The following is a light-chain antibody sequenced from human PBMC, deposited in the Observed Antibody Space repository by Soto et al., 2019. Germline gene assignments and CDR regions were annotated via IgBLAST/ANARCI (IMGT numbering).Light chain of an antibody. CDR1: QSVSSN. V-gene: IGKV3-20*01. Sequence: EIVMTQYPATLSVSPGERATLSCRASQSVSSNLAWYQQKPGQAPRLLIYGASTRATGIPDRFCGGGSGTDFTLTISSLEPEDSAVYYCQQYGSSPGTFGQGTKVDIK. CDR2: GAS. J-gene: IGKJ1*01. CDR3: QQYGSSPGT.